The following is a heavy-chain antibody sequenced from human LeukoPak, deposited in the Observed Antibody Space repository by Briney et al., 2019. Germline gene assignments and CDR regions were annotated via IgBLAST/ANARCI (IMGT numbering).Heavy chain of an antibody. J-gene: IGHJ3*02. Sequence: EASVKVSCKASGGTFSSYAISWVRQAPGQGLEWMGGIIPMFGTANYAQKFQGRVTITADKSTSTAYMELSSLRSEDTAVYYCARDIASHSSGWLKDAFDIWGQGTMVTVSS. CDR2: IIPMFGTA. V-gene: IGHV1-69*06. CDR3: ARDIASHSSGWLKDAFDI. CDR1: GGTFSSYA. D-gene: IGHD6-19*01.